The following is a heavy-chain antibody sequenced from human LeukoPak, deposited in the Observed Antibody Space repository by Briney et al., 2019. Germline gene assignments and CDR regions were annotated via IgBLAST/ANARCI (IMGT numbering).Heavy chain of an antibody. J-gene: IGHJ1*01. D-gene: IGHD5-12*01. CDR2: IYVTGTT. Sequence: SETLSLTCTVSGGSISTNYWNGIRQPAGKGLEWIGRIYVTGTTYYNPSLKSRLTMSVDASRNQFFLNLSSVTAADTAVYYCARGGPDLAREYFQYWGQGTLVTVS. CDR3: ARGGPDLAREYFQY. V-gene: IGHV4-4*07. CDR1: GGSISTNY.